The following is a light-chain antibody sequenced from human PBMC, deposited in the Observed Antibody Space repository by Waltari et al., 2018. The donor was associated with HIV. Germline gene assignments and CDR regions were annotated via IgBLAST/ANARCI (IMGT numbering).Light chain of an antibody. CDR3: GTWDSSLSAVV. CDR1: SSNIGNNY. Sequence: QYVFTQPPSVSAAPGQKVTISCSGSSSNIGNNYLSWYQQLPGTAPKLLIYDNNERPPGIPDRFSGSTSGTSATLGITGLQAGDEADDYCGTWDSSLSAVVFGGGTKLTVL. V-gene: IGLV1-51*01. J-gene: IGLJ2*01. CDR2: DNN.